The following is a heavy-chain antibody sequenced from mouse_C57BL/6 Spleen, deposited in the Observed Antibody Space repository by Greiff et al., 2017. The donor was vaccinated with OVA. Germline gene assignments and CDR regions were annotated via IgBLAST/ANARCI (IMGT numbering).Heavy chain of an antibody. D-gene: IGHD2-5*01. CDR1: GFTFSSYA. CDR2: ISDGGSYT. J-gene: IGHJ4*01. CDR3: ARDEDSNTGMYY. Sequence: EVQLVESGGGLVKPGGSLKLSCAASGFTFSSYAMSWVRQTPEKRLEWVATISDGGSYTYYPDNVKGRFTISRDNSKNNLYLQMSHLKSEDTAMYYCARDEDSNTGMYYWGQGTSVTVSS. V-gene: IGHV5-4*01.